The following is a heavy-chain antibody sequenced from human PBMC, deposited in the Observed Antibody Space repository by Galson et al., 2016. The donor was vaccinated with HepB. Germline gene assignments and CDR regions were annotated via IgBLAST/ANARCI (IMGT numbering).Heavy chain of an antibody. V-gene: IGHV3-33*01. Sequence: SLRLSCAASGFTFNQYGMHWVRQAAGKGLEWVAVIWHDGDNKYYGESVEGRFTISRDDSKNTLYLKMNGLTVDDTAVYYCARPISACRTSSCYFFEYWGQGSPVTVSS. CDR3: ARPISACRTSSCYFFEY. CDR1: GFTFNQYG. CDR2: IWHDGDNK. J-gene: IGHJ4*02. D-gene: IGHD1-7*01.